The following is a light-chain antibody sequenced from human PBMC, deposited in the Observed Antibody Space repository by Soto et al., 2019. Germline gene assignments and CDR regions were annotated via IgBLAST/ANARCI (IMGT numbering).Light chain of an antibody. V-gene: IGKV3-20*01. CDR2: GAS. Sequence: EIVLTQSPGTLSLSPGERATLSCRASQSISSNYLAWYQQKPGQAPRLLIYGASSRATGIPDRFSGSESGTDFTLNISRLEPEDFAVYYCQQYGSSPLTFGGGTKVEIK. J-gene: IGKJ4*01. CDR1: QSISSNY. CDR3: QQYGSSPLT.